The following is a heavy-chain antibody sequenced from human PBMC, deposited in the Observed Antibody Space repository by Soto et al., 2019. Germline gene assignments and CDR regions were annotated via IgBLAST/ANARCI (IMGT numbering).Heavy chain of an antibody. Sequence: PGGSLRLSCAASGFTFSSYGMHWVRQAPGKGLEWVAVISYDGSNKYYADSVKGRFTISRDNSKNTLYLQMNSLRDEDTAVYYCARDLLFYLDYTPLGTDVWGQGTTVTVSS. D-gene: IGHD4-4*01. V-gene: IGHV3-30*03. CDR1: GFTFSSYG. J-gene: IGHJ6*02. CDR2: ISYDGSNK. CDR3: ARDLLFYLDYTPLGTDV.